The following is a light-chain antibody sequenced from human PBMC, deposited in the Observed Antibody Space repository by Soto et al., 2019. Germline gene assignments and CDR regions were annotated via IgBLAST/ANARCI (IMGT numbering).Light chain of an antibody. CDR2: LNSDGSH. CDR1: SGHNSYA. CDR3: QTWSTDLRV. J-gene: IGLJ3*02. V-gene: IGLV4-69*01. Sequence: QLVLTQPPSSSASLGASVKLTCTLSSGHNSYAIAWHQQQPEKGPRYLMKLNSDGSHSKGDGIPDRFSGSSSGAERYLTISILQSEDEADYYCQTWSTDLRVFGGGTKLTVL.